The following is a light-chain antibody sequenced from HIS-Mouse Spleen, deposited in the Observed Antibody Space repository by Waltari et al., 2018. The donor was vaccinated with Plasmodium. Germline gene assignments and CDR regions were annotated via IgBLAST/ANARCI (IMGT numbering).Light chain of an antibody. CDR3: QACDSSTVV. CDR1: KLGDKY. Sequence: SYELTQPPSVSVSPGQTASTTCSGEKLGDKYACWYQQKPGQSPVLVNYQDSKRPSGIPERVSCSNSGNPATLTVSGTQAMDEADYYCQACDSSTVVFGGGTKLTVL. V-gene: IGLV3-1*01. J-gene: IGLJ2*01. CDR2: QDS.